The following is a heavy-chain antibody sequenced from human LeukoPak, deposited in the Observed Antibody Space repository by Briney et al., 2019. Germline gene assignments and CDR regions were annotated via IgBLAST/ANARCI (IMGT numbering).Heavy chain of an antibody. CDR2: IHYSGST. Sequence: SETLSLTCTVSGDSISNYYGSWIRQPPGKGLEWRGNIHYSGSTKTNPSLKSRVTLSVEESKKQFSLKLNSGTAADTAVFYCARRRQVSWYSPYAFDIWGRGTMVTVSS. D-gene: IGHD6-13*01. CDR1: GDSISNYY. J-gene: IGHJ3*02. CDR3: ARRRQVSWYSPYAFDI. V-gene: IGHV4-59*08.